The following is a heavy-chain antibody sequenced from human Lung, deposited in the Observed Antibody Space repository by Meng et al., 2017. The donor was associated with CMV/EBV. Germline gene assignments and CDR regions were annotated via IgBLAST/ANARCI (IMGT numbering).Heavy chain of an antibody. D-gene: IGHD3-16*01. J-gene: IGHJ3*02. Sequence: ASXXVSXKASGYTFSLCYIHWVRQAPGQGLEWMGWINPNTGGTNSAQKFQGRVTITGDTSISTAYMELSRLNSDDTALYYCARERGLGFRGTNDAFDIWGQGTMVTVSS. V-gene: IGHV1-2*02. CDR2: INPNTGGT. CDR1: GYTFSLCY. CDR3: ARERGLGFRGTNDAFDI.